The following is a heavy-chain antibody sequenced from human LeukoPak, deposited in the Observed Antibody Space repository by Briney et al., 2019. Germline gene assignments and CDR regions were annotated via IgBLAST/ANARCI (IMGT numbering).Heavy chain of an antibody. CDR2: ISASGGDT. CDR1: GLTFSSYS. V-gene: IGHV3-23*01. D-gene: IGHD6-13*01. CDR3: AKDAAGPEY. J-gene: IGHJ4*02. Sequence: GGSLRLSCVVSGLTFSSYSMSWVRQAPGKGLDWVSGISASGGDTWYPDSVKGRFTISRDNSRNTLFLQMSSLRVEDTAMYYCAKDAAGPEYWGQGTLVTVSS.